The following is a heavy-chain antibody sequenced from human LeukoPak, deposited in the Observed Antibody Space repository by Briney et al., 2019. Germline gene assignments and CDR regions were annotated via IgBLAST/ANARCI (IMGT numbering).Heavy chain of an antibody. V-gene: IGHV4-4*07. J-gene: IGHJ4*02. CDR3: ARDRGELTPFDY. CDR2: IYTSGST. CDR1: GGSISSYY. Sequence: SETLSLTCTVSGGSISSYYWSWTRQPAGKGLEWIGRIYTSGSTNYTPSLKSRVTMSVDTSKNQFSLKLSSVTAADTAVYYCARDRGELTPFDYWGQGTLDTVSS. D-gene: IGHD1-26*01.